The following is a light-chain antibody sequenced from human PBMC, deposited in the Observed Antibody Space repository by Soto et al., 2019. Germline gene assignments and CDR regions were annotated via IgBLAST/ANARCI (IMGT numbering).Light chain of an antibody. Sequence: DIQITQPPSSLSDSVGDRVTMPCRASQSISSYLNWYQQKPGKAPNLLIYAASSLESGVPSRFSGSGSGRDFTLTISSLQPEDFATYYCQQSYSTPRTFGQGTKVDIK. V-gene: IGKV1-39*01. CDR2: AAS. J-gene: IGKJ1*01. CDR3: QQSYSTPRT. CDR1: QSISSY.